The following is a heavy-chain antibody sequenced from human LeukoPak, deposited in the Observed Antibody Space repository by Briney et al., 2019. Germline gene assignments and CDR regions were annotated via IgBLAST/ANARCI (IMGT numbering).Heavy chain of an antibody. CDR3: ARQGQGYCSGGSCPDFDY. CDR2: INPNSGGT. D-gene: IGHD2-15*01. J-gene: IGHJ4*02. Sequence: ASVKVSCKASGYTFTGYYMHWVRQAPGQGLEWMGWINPNSGGTNYAQKFQGWVTMTRDTSISTAYMELSRLRSDDTAVYYCARQGQGYCSGGSCPDFDYWGQGALVTVSS. V-gene: IGHV1-2*04. CDR1: GYTFTGYY.